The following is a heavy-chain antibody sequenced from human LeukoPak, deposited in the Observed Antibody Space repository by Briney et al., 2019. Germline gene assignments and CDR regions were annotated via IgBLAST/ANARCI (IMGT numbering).Heavy chain of an antibody. CDR1: GFTVSSNY. CDR2: IYSGGST. D-gene: IGHD3-9*01. CDR3: ASHYDILTGYYQQSIYYFDY. Sequence: GGSLRLSCAASGFTVSSNYMSWVRQAPGKGLEWVSVIYSGGSTYYADSVKGRFTISRDNSKNTLYLQMNSLRAEDTAVYYCASHYDILTGYYQQSIYYFDYWGQGTLVTVSS. J-gene: IGHJ4*02. V-gene: IGHV3-66*04.